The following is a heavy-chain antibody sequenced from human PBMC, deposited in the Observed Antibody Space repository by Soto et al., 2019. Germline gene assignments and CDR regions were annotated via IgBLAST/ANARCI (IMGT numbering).Heavy chain of an antibody. CDR2: IIPIFGTA. D-gene: IGHD6-13*01. Sequence: QVQLVQSGAAVKKPGSSVKVSCKASGGTFSSYAISWVRQAPGQGLEWMGGIIPIFGTANYAQKFQGRVTITADESTSTAYGELSRLRSEDTAVYYCARDVAAADGMDVWGQGTTVTVSS. CDR1: GGTFSSYA. CDR3: ARDVAAADGMDV. J-gene: IGHJ6*02. V-gene: IGHV1-69*12.